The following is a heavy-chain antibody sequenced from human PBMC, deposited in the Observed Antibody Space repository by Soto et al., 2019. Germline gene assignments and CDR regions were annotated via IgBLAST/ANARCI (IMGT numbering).Heavy chain of an antibody. Sequence: LGITCRSWCLSHHSRGEGVGWIRQPPGKALEWLGFIYWNDDKRYSPSLKSTLTITKDTSKSQVVLTMTTMDPVDTAIYFCAKRGSSGWYGGFGTSGQRTLVTLSS. CDR2: IYWNDDK. J-gene: IGHJ5*02. D-gene: IGHD6-19*01. CDR3: AKRGSSGWYGGFGT. CDR1: CLSHHSRGEG. V-gene: IGHV2-5*01.